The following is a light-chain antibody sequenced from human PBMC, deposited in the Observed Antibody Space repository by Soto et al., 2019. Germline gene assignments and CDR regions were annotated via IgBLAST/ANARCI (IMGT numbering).Light chain of an antibody. CDR2: DAS. Sequence: DIQMTQSPSSLSASVGDRVTITCQASQDISNYLNWYQQKPGKAPKRLIYDASNLETGFPSRFSRSGSGTDFTFSISSLQSEDIATYYCQQYDNLPPFGQGTRLEIK. CDR3: QQYDNLPP. J-gene: IGKJ5*01. CDR1: QDISNY. V-gene: IGKV1-33*01.